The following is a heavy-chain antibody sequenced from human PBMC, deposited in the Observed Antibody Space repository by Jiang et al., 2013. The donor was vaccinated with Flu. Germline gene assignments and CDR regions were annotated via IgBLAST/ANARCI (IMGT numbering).Heavy chain of an antibody. Sequence: QGFEWMGAIIPISDTPHYAQKFQDRVTITADTLTTTVFMEMNSLRSDDTALYYCARRRGGYHDTGGSDYYFHSWGQGTLVIVSS. V-gene: IGHV1-69*06. CDR2: IIPISDTP. CDR3: ARRRGGYHDTGGSDYYFHS. D-gene: IGHD3-16*02. J-gene: IGHJ4*02.